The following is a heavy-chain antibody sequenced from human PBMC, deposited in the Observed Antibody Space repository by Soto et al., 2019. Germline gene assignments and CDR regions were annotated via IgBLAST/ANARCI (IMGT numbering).Heavy chain of an antibody. J-gene: IGHJ3*02. Sequence: ASVKVSCKASGYTFTSYGISWVRQAPGQGLEWMGWISAYNGNTNYAQELQGRVTMTTDTSTSTAYMELRSLRSDDTAVYYCARAGYCSSTSCYGGAFDIWGQGAMVTVSS. V-gene: IGHV1-18*01. D-gene: IGHD2-2*03. CDR1: GYTFTSYG. CDR3: ARAGYCSSTSCYGGAFDI. CDR2: ISAYNGNT.